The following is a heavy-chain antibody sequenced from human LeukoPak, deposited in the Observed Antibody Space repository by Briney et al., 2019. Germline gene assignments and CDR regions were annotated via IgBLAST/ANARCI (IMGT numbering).Heavy chain of an antibody. CDR2: ISSTGSTI. V-gene: IGHV3-48*03. CDR1: GFTFSSYE. CDR3: ARQDELITYYDILTGYWGGDYYYGVDV. D-gene: IGHD3-9*01. Sequence: PGGSLRLSCGASGFTFSSYEMNWVRQAPGKGLEWVSYISSTGSTIYYADSVKGRFTISRDNAKKSLYLQMNSLRAEDTAVYYCARQDELITYYDILTGYWGGDYYYGVDVWGQGTTVTVSS. J-gene: IGHJ6*02.